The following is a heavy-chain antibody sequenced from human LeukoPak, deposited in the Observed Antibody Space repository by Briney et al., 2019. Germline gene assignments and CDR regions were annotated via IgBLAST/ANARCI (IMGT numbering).Heavy chain of an antibody. Sequence: PGGSLRLSCAASGFTVSSNYMSWVRQAPGKGLEWVSVIYTDGTTHYADSVKGRFTISRDNSKNTLYLHMNSLRAEDTAVYYCAGSITRPDAFDIWGQGTMVTVSS. V-gene: IGHV3-53*01. CDR3: AGSITRPDAFDI. J-gene: IGHJ3*02. D-gene: IGHD3-10*01. CDR1: GFTVSSNY. CDR2: IYTDGTT.